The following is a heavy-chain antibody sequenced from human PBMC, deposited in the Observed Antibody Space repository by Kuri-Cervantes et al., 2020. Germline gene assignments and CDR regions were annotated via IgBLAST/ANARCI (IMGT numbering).Heavy chain of an antibody. CDR2: ISSSSTI. V-gene: IGHV3-48*01. CDR1: GFTFSSYS. CDR3: ARDGGSYYISWFDP. J-gene: IGHJ5*02. Sequence: GGSLRLSCAASGFTFSSYSMNWVRQAPGKGLEWVSYISSSSTIYYADSVKGRFTISRDNAKNSLYLQMNSLRAEDTAVYYCARDGGSYYISWFDPWGQGTLVTVSS. D-gene: IGHD1-26*01.